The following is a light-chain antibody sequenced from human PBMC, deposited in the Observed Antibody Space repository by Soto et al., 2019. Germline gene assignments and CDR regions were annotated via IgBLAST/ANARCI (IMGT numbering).Light chain of an antibody. CDR2: EVS. J-gene: IGLJ1*01. CDR3: SSYAGSKNYV. V-gene: IGLV2-8*01. CDR1: SSDVGGYNY. Sequence: QSVLTQPPSASGSPGQSVTISCTGTSSDVGGYNYVSWYQQHPGKAPKLMIYEVSKRPSGVPDRFSGSKSGNTASLTVSGLQVEEEADYYCSSYAGSKNYVFGTGTKVTAL.